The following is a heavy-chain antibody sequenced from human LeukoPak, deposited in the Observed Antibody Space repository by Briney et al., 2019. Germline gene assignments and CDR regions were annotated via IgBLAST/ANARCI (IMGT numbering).Heavy chain of an antibody. Sequence: PGGCLRLVWAVYRLTLRNEWVQSARQARGRGLGLVSRNSSDGRSTSYADPVKGRFTVSRDNAKTTLYLHMHSLGAEDAAEYYCATDAFDYQYYYGMDVWGQGTTVTVSS. V-gene: IGHV3-74*01. CDR1: RLTLRNEW. CDR3: ATDAFDYQYYYGMDV. J-gene: IGHJ6*02. CDR2: NSSDGRST.